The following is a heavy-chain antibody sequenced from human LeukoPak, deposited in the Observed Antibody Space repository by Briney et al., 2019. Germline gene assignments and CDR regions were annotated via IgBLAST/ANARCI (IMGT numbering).Heavy chain of an antibody. V-gene: IGHV4-59*01. J-gene: IGHJ4*02. CDR1: GGSISTYY. CDR3: ARRVSTMTQFDS. Sequence: KSSETLSLTCTVSGGSISTYYWSWIRQPPGKGLEWIGYISYSGDTTYNPSLRSRVAISVDTSKNQFSLRLSSVTAADTAVYYCARRVSTMTQFDSWGQGTLVTVSS. CDR2: ISYSGDT. D-gene: IGHD2-2*01.